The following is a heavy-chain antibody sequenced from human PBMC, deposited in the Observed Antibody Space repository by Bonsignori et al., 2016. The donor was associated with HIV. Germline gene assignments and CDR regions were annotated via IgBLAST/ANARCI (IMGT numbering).Heavy chain of an antibody. CDR2: IKQDGSEK. J-gene: IGHJ3*02. D-gene: IGHD3-3*01. CDR3: ASNHREWDAFDI. Sequence: WIRQPPGKGLEWVANIKQDGSEKYYVDSVKGRFTISRDNAKNSLYLQMNSLRAEDTAVYYCASNHREWDAFDIWGQGTMVTVSS. V-gene: IGHV3-7*01.